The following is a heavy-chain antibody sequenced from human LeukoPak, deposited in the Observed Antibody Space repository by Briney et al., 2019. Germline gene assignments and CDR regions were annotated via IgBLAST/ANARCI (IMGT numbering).Heavy chain of an antibody. D-gene: IGHD1-1*01. CDR2: IYSGGST. Sequence: GGSLRLSCGASGFAVSSNHMSWVRQASGKGLEWVSVIYSGGSTDYADSVKGRFTISRDILKNTLYLQMNSLRAEDTAVYYCARGPAGYNWGQGTLVTVSS. CDR1: GFAVSSNH. CDR3: ARGPAGYN. V-gene: IGHV3-53*01. J-gene: IGHJ4*02.